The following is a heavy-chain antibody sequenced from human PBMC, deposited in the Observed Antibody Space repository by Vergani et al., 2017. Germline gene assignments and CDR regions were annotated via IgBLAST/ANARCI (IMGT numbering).Heavy chain of an antibody. J-gene: IGHJ6*02. D-gene: IGHD6-13*01. V-gene: IGHV3-49*03. CDR3: TKPVPPIAAARTYGMDV. CDR1: GFTFGDYA. Sequence: EVQLVESGGGLVQPGRSLRLSCTASGFTFGDYAMSWFRQAPGKGLEWVGFIRSKAYGGTTEYAASVKGRFTISRDESKSIAYLQMNSLNTEDTAVYYGTKPVPPIAAARTYGMDVWGQGTTVTVSS. CDR2: IRSKAYGGTT.